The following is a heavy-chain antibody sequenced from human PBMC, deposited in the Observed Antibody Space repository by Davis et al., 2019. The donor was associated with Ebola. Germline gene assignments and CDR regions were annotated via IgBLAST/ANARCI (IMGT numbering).Heavy chain of an antibody. CDR3: ARDGAPTAARRYGMDV. CDR1: GFTFSSYW. V-gene: IGHV3-7*01. J-gene: IGHJ6*02. CDR2: IKQDGSEK. D-gene: IGHD6-6*01. Sequence: GESLKISCAASGFTFSSYWMSWVRQAPGKGLEWVANIKQDGSEKYYVDSVKGRFTISRDNAKNSLYLQMNSLRAEDTAVYYCARDGAPTAARRYGMDVWGQGTTVTVSS.